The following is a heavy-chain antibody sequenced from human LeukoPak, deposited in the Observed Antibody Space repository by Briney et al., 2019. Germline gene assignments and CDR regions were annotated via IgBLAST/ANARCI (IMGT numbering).Heavy chain of an antibody. J-gene: IGHJ4*02. CDR3: ARQKILDDNYDSSGYYVDQ. V-gene: IGHV4-39*01. D-gene: IGHD3-22*01. Sequence: SETLSLTCSVSNASIISSSYSWGWIRQPPGKGLEWIGSICYRGRTYYNPSLKIRGTISADTSKNQFSLNLNSVTASDTAVYYCARQKILDDNYDSSGYYVDQWGQGSLVTVSS. CDR1: NASIISSSYS. CDR2: ICYRGRT.